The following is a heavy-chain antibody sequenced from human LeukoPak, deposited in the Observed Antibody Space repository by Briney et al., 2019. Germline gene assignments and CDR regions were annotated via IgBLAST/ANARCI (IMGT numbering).Heavy chain of an antibody. D-gene: IGHD1-26*01. J-gene: IGHJ4*02. Sequence: GGSLRLSCAASGFTFSSYAMHWVRQAPGKGLEWVAVISYDGSNKYYADSVKGRFTISRDNAKNSLYLQMNSLRAEGTAVYYCARLIVGATQNFDYWGQGTLVTVSS. CDR3: ARLIVGATQNFDY. CDR2: ISYDGSNK. CDR1: GFTFSSYA. V-gene: IGHV3-30-3*01.